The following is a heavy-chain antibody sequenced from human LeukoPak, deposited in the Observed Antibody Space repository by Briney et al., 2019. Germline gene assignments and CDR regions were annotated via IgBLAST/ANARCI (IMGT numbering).Heavy chain of an antibody. J-gene: IGHJ2*01. V-gene: IGHV4-61*02. Sequence: SQTLSLTCTVSGGSISSGSYYWSWLRQPAGKGLEWIGRIYTSGSTNYNPSLKSRVTISVDTSKNQFSLKLSSVTAADTAVYSGAGEDGPVDSWYFNPWGRATLVTVSS. D-gene: IGHD3/OR15-3a*01. CDR3: AGEDGPVDSWYFNP. CDR2: IYTSGST. CDR1: GGSISSGSYY.